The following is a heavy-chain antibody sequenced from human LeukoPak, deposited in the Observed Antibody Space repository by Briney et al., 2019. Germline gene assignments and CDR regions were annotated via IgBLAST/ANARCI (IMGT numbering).Heavy chain of an antibody. CDR2: IYRGGST. D-gene: IGHD4-17*01. CDR3: ARDSGTTVTGYYYYYMDV. Sequence: PGGSLRLSCAASGFTVRNSYMSWVRQAPGEGLEWVSVIYRGGSTYYADSVKGRFTISRDNSKNTLYLQMNSLGAEDPAVYYCARDSGTTVTGYYYYYMDVWGKGTTVTVSS. CDR1: GFTVRNSY. J-gene: IGHJ6*03. V-gene: IGHV3-66*01.